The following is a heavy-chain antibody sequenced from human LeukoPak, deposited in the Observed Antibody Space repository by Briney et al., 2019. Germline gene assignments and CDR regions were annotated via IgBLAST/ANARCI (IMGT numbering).Heavy chain of an antibody. CDR1: GGSISTYY. V-gene: IGHV4-59*01. D-gene: IGHD6-19*01. CDR2: IYYSGST. Sequence: SETLSLTYTVSGGSISTYYWSWIRQPPGKGLEWIGYIYYSGSTNYNPSLKSRVTISVDTSKNQFSLKLSSVTAADTAVYYCARGSGWYYYWGQGTLVTVSS. CDR3: ARGSGWYYY. J-gene: IGHJ4*02.